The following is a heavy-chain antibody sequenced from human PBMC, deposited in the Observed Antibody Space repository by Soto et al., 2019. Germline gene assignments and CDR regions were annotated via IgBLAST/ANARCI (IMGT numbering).Heavy chain of an antibody. Sequence: EVQLVESGGGLVKPGGSLRLSCAASGFTFSTYSMSWVRQAPGKGLEWVSSISSSSSYIYYADSVKGRFTISRDNAKNQMYLKKNSLTAEDTAVYYCARWGGIYNFECWGQRTLVTASS. D-gene: IGHD1-1*01. CDR2: ISSSSSYI. V-gene: IGHV3-21*01. J-gene: IGHJ4*02. CDR3: ARWGGIYNFEC. CDR1: GFTFSTYS.